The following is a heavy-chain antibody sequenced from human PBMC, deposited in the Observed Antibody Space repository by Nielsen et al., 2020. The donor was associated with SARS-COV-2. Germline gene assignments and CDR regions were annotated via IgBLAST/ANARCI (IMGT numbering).Heavy chain of an antibody. J-gene: IGHJ4*02. CDR2: ISSSGSTI. CDR3: ARDGELYPFGFDY. CDR1: GFTFSSYS. D-gene: IGHD3-10*01. V-gene: IGHV3-48*01. Sequence: GGSLRLSCAASGFTFSSYSMNWVRQAPGKGLEWVSYISSSGSTIYYADSVKGRFTISRDNAKNSLYLQMNSLRAEDTAVYYCARDGELYPFGFDYWGQGTLVTVSS.